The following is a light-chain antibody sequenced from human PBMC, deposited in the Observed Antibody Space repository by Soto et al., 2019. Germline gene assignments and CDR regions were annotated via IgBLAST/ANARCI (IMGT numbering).Light chain of an antibody. CDR2: DVS. CDR1: SSDVGGYNY. J-gene: IGLJ1*01. Sequence: QSALTQPASVSGSPGQSITISCTGTSSDVGGYNYVSWYQQHPGKAPKLMIYDVSNRPSGVSNRFSGSKSGNTASLTISGLQAEEEADYYCSSYTSSSLDVFGTVTKLTVL. CDR3: SSYTSSSLDV. V-gene: IGLV2-14*01.